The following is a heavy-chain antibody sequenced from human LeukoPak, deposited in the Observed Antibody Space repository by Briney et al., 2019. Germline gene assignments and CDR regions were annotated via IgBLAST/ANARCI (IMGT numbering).Heavy chain of an antibody. CDR1: GGSISSSSYY. CDR2: IYYSGST. J-gene: IGHJ4*02. Sequence: PSETLSLTCTVSGGSISSSSYYWGWIRQPPGKGLEWIGSIYYSGSTYYNLSLKSRVTISVDTSKNQFSLKLSSVTAADTAVYYCASSPSGSYYFFLYFDYWGQGTLVTVSS. D-gene: IGHD1-26*01. V-gene: IGHV4-39*07. CDR3: ASSPSGSYYFFLYFDY.